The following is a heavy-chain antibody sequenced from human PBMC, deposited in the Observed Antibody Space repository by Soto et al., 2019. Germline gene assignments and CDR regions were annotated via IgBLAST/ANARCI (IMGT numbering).Heavy chain of an antibody. CDR3: AKSQVAGTESFDY. D-gene: IGHD6-19*01. CDR2: ISYDGNNK. CDR1: GFTFSSYG. Sequence: PGGSLRLSCAASGFTFSSYGMHWVRQAPGKGLEWVALISYDGNNKYYADSVKGRFTISRDNSKNTLYLQMNSLRPEDMAVYYCAKSQVAGTESFDYWGQGTLVTVSS. J-gene: IGHJ4*02. V-gene: IGHV3-30*18.